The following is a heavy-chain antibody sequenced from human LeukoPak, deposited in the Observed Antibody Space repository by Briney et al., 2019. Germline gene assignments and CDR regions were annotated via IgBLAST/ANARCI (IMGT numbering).Heavy chain of an antibody. J-gene: IGHJ5*02. D-gene: IGHD5-12*01. V-gene: IGHV4-61*02. CDR1: GGSISSGSYY. Sequence: PSETLSLTCTVSGGSISSGSYYWSWIRQPAGKGLEWIGRIYTSGSTNYNPSLKSRVTISVDTSKNQFSLKLSSVTAADTAVYYCARVGDYQHVPKWWFDPWGQGTLVTVSS. CDR2: IYTSGST. CDR3: ARVGDYQHVPKWWFDP.